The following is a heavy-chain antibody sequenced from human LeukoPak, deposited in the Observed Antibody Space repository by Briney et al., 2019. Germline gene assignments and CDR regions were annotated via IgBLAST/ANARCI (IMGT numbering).Heavy chain of an antibody. Sequence: SETLSLTCTVSGGSISSYYWSWIRQPPGKGLEWIGEINHSGSTNYNPSLKSRVTISVDTSKNQFSLKLSSVTAADTAVYYCARIGDYYYYMDVWGKGTTVTVSS. J-gene: IGHJ6*03. CDR2: INHSGST. D-gene: IGHD4-17*01. V-gene: IGHV4-34*01. CDR1: GGSISSYY. CDR3: ARIGDYYYYMDV.